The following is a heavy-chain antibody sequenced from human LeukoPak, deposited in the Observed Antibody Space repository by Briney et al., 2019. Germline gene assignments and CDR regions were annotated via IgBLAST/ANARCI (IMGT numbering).Heavy chain of an antibody. Sequence: PGISLSLFCAASGFPFRSYAMHWVREAPGKGLVWVAVISYDGSNKYYADSVKGRFTLSRDNSKNTLYLQMNSLRAEDTAVYYCARVSSSSGWYTPSYSYMAVWGKGTTVTVSS. CDR1: GFPFRSYA. J-gene: IGHJ6*03. CDR3: ARVSSSSGWYTPSYSYMAV. D-gene: IGHD6-19*01. V-gene: IGHV3-30*04. CDR2: ISYDGSNK.